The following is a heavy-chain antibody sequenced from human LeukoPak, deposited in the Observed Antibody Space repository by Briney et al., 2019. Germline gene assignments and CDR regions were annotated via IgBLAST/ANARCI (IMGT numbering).Heavy chain of an antibody. D-gene: IGHD1/OR15-1a*01. V-gene: IGHV3-72*01. CDR2: SRNKANSYTT. Sequence: HPGGSLRLSCTASGFTFSDRYIDWVRQAPGKGLEWVGRSRNKANSYTTEYAASVKGRFTTSRDESKNLLYLQMNSLTPEDTAAYYCTRCSTGTRLYYFDYWGQGTLVTVSS. J-gene: IGHJ4*02. CDR1: GFTFSDRY. CDR3: TRCSTGTRLYYFDY.